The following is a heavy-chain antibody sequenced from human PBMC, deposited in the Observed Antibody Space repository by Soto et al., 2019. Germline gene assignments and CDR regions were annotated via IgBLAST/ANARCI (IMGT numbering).Heavy chain of an antibody. V-gene: IGHV1-69*10. Sequence: ASVKVSCKASGDTFSSYAISWLRQAPGQGLEWMGGIIPILGTPNYAQKFQGRVTITADKSTSTAYMELSSLRSEDTAVYYCARERSRYNRSGYYRPDYWGQGTLVTVSS. CDR1: GDTFSSYA. J-gene: IGHJ4*02. D-gene: IGHD3-22*01. CDR3: ARERSRYNRSGYYRPDY. CDR2: IIPILGTP.